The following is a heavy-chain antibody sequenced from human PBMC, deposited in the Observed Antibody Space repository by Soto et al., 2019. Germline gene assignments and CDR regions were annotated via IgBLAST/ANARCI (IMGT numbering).Heavy chain of an antibody. J-gene: IGHJ4*02. V-gene: IGHV1-2*04. CDR3: ARDDYSSSSALGY. CDR2: INPNSGGT. D-gene: IGHD6-13*01. CDR1: VYTFTCYY. Sequence: GXSVKVSCKASVYTFTCYYMHWVRQAPGQGLEWMGWINPNSGGTNYAQKFQGWVTMTRDTSISTAYMELSRLRSDDTAVYYCARDDYSSSSALGYWGQGTLVTVSS.